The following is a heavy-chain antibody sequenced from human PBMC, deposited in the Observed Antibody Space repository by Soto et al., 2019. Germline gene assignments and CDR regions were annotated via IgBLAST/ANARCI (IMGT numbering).Heavy chain of an antibody. CDR3: ARDGHTSGWS. V-gene: IGHV4-4*02. CDR2: TSHRGTT. D-gene: IGHD6-19*01. CDR1: GGSITSSDW. J-gene: IGHJ5*02. Sequence: QVQLQESGPGLVKPSGTLSLTCAVSGGSITSSDWWSWVRQPPGKGLEWIGETSHRGTTTYNPALNRRVTKSVDVSKNQFSLKLSSGTAADTAVYYCARDGHTSGWSWGQGTLVTVSS.